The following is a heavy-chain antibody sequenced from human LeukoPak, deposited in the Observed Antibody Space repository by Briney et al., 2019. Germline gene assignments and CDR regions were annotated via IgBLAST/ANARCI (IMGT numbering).Heavy chain of an antibody. J-gene: IGHJ4*02. CDR2: ISNSGSGT. CDR1: GFTFSNYA. V-gene: IGHV3-23*01. D-gene: IGHD6-19*01. CDR3: AKDNPCSG. Sequence: GGSLRLSCAASGFTFSNYAMSWVRQAPGKGLEWVSGISNSGSGTYYANSVKGRFTISRDNSMSTLLLQMNSLRVEDTAVYYCAKDNPCSGWGQGTLVTVSS.